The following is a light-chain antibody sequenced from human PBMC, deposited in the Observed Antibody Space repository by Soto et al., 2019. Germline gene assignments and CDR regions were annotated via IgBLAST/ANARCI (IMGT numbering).Light chain of an antibody. Sequence: EIVLRQSPGTLSLSPGERATFSCRASQSVSSSYLAWYQQKPGQAPRLLIYGASSRATGIPDRFSGSGSGTDFTLNISRREPEDFALYYCQQYGTSHLAFGGGTKLEIK. CDR2: GAS. V-gene: IGKV3-20*01. CDR1: QSVSSSY. J-gene: IGKJ4*01. CDR3: QQYGTSHLA.